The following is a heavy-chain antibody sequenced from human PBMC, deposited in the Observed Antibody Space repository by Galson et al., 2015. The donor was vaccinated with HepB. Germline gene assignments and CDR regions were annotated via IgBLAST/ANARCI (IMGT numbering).Heavy chain of an antibody. D-gene: IGHD5-24*01. J-gene: IGHJ4*02. Sequence: SLRLSCAASGFTFSSYGMHWVRQAPGKGLEWVAVISYDGSNKYYADSLKGRFTISRDNSKNTLYLQMNSLRAEDTAVYYCAKSERFREMATITTDYWGQGTLVTVSS. CDR1: GFTFSSYG. V-gene: IGHV3-30*18. CDR2: ISYDGSNK. CDR3: AKSERFREMATITTDY.